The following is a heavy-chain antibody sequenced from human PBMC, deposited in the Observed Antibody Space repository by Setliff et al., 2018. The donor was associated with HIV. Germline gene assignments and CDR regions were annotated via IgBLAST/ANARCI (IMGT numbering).Heavy chain of an antibody. CDR1: GDTFSIYA. J-gene: IGHJ4*02. D-gene: IGHD6-19*01. CDR2: INPNSGGT. Sequence: ASVKVSCKASGDTFSIYAISWVRQAPGQGLEWMGRINPNSGGTNYAQKFQGRVTITADESTSTAYMELRSLRSDDTAVYYCARDRRVAMADGTDFWGQGTLVTVSS. V-gene: IGHV1-69*13. CDR3: ARDRRVAMADGTDF.